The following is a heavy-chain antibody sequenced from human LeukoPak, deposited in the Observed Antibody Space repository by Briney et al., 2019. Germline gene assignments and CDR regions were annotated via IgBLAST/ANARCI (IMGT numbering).Heavy chain of an antibody. CDR3: ARVWRTSPYYFDY. CDR1: GGTFSSYA. D-gene: IGHD3-10*01. CDR2: IIPIFGTA. V-gene: IGHV1-69*13. Sequence: SVTVSCKASGGTFSSYAISWVRPAPGQGLEWMGGIIPIFGTANYAQKFQGRVTITADESTSTAYMELSSLRSEDTAVYYCARVWRTSPYYFDYWGQGTLVTVSS. J-gene: IGHJ4*02.